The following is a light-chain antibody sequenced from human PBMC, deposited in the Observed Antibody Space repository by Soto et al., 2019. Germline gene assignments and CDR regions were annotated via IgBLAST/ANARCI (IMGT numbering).Light chain of an antibody. CDR2: DVN. Sequence: QSALTQPRSVSGSPGQSVTISCTGTSSDVGGYNHVSWYQQHPGKAPKLMISDVNKRPSGVPDRFSGSKSGNTASLTISGLQAEDEDDYYCCSYAGTYTWVFGGGTKLTVL. CDR3: CSYAGTYTWV. CDR1: SSDVGGYNH. V-gene: IGLV2-11*01. J-gene: IGLJ3*02.